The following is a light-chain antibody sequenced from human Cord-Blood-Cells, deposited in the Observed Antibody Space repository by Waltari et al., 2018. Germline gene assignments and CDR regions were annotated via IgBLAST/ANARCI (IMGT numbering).Light chain of an antibody. CDR1: QSVSSY. CDR2: EAS. J-gene: IGKJ1*01. V-gene: IGKV3-11*01. CDR3: QQRSNWPGT. Sequence: EIVLTQSPATLSLSPGERATISCRASQSVSSYLAGYQQKPGQAPRLLIYEASNRATGIPARFSGSGSGTDFTLTISSLEPEDFAVYYCQQRSNWPGTFGQGTKVEIK.